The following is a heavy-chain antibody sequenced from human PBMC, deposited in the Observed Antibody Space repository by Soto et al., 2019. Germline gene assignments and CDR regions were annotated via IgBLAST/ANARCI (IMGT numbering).Heavy chain of an antibody. CDR1: GGTFGSYA. CDR3: ARSQGSSTSLEIYYYYYYGMDV. Sequence: QVQLVQSGAEVKKPGSSVTVSCKASGGTFGSYAISWVRQAPGQGLEWMGGIIPIPGTANYAQKFQGRVTIAADESTSKDYMELSSLRSEDTAVYYCARSQGSSTSLEIYYYYYYGMDVWGQGTTVTVSS. J-gene: IGHJ6*02. D-gene: IGHD2-2*01. V-gene: IGHV1-69*01. CDR2: IIPIPGTA.